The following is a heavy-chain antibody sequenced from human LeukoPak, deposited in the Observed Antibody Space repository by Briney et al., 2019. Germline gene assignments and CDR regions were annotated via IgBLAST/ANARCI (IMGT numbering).Heavy chain of an antibody. V-gene: IGHV3-9*01. CDR2: ISWNSGSI. Sequence: GRSLRLSCAASAFTFDGYAMHWVRHAPGNGLESVPGISWNSGSIAYADSVKGRFTISRDNAKNSLYLQMNSLRAENTALYYCAKNLYSSSCVTYDYWGQGTLVTVSS. CDR3: AKNLYSSSCVTYDY. D-gene: IGHD6-13*01. CDR1: AFTFDGYA. J-gene: IGHJ4*02.